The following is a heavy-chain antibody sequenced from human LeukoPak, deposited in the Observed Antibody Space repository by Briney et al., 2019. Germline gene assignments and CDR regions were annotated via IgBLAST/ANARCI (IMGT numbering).Heavy chain of an antibody. CDR3: ARDRAAGIFDY. D-gene: IGHD6-13*01. V-gene: IGHV4-59*01. CDR2: IYYSGST. Sequence: PSETLSLTCTVSGGSISSYYWSWLRQPPGKGLEWIGYIYYSGSTNYNPSLKSRVTISVDTSKNQFSLKLSSVTAADTAVYYCARDRAAGIFDYWGQGTLVTVSS. CDR1: GGSISSYY. J-gene: IGHJ4*02.